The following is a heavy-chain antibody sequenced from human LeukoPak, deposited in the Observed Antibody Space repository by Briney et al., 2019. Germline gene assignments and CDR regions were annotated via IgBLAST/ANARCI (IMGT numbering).Heavy chain of an antibody. J-gene: IGHJ4*02. V-gene: IGHV3-30*02. CDR2: IRYDGSNK. D-gene: IGHD3-22*01. CDR3: AKVYYYDSSGYS. Sequence: PGGPLRLSCAASGVTFSSYGMHWVRQAPGKGLEWVAFIRYDGSNKYYADSVKGRFTISRDNSKNTLYLQMNSLRAEDTAVYYCAKVYYYDSSGYSWGQGTLVTVSS. CDR1: GVTFSSYG.